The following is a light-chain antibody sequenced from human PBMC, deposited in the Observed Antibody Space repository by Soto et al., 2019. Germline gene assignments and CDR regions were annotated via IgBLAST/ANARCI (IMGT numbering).Light chain of an antibody. Sequence: DIMMTQSPLSLPVTPGEPASISCRSSQSLLHSIGYSYLDWYLQKPGQSPQLLIYLGSNRASGVPDRFSGSGSGTDFTLKISRVEAEDVGVYYCMQALQTPWTFGQGTKVEIK. V-gene: IGKV2-28*01. CDR2: LGS. CDR3: MQALQTPWT. J-gene: IGKJ1*01. CDR1: QSLLHSIGYSY.